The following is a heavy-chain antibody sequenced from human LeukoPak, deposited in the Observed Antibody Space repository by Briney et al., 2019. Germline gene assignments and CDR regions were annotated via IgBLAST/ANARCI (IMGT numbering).Heavy chain of an antibody. D-gene: IGHD2-21*02. V-gene: IGHV4-34*01. J-gene: IGHJ4*02. Sequence: PSETLSLTCAVYGGSFSGYYWTWIRQPPGKGLEWIGEINHSGSTNYNPSLKSRVTISVDTSKNQFSLKLGSVTAADTALYYCARVSGDCGDDCYLAFWGQGTLVTVSS. CDR2: INHSGST. CDR3: ARVSGDCGDDCYLAF. CDR1: GGSFSGYY.